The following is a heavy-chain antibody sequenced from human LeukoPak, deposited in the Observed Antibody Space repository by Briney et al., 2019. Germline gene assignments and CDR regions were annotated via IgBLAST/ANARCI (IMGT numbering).Heavy chain of an antibody. CDR1: GFTFSDYF. D-gene: IGHD1-1*01. CDR3: ARSGREATEIDY. J-gene: IGHJ4*02. V-gene: IGHV3-11*06. Sequence: GGSLRLSCAASGFTFSDYFMSWVRQAPGKGLEWLSYINGRGTYIDYAESLKGRITISRDNAQNSLYLQMNSLRVEDTAVYYCARSGREATEIDYWGQETLVTVSS. CDR2: INGRGTYI.